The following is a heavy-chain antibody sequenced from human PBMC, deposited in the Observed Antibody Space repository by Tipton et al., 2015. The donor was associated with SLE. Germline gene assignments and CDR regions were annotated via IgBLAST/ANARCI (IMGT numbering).Heavy chain of an antibody. D-gene: IGHD3-10*01. J-gene: IGHJ5*02. CDR1: GGSISSHY. CDR2: INHRGST. CDR3: ARDLWRRWFDP. V-gene: IGHV4-34*01. Sequence: LSLTCTVSGGSISSHYWTWIRQPPGKGLEWIGEINHRGSTNYNPSLKSRVTISVDTSKNQFSLKLSSVTAADTAVYYCARDLWRRWFDPWGQGTLVTVSS.